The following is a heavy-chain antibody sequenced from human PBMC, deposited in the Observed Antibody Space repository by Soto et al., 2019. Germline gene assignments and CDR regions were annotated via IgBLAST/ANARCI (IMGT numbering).Heavy chain of an antibody. CDR3: AKNVAVAGSCLDP. Sequence: QVQLHESGPGLVKPSETLSLTCTVSGDSISSHYWSWIRQPPGKALEWIGHIYHSGGTRYNPSLWSRVTISVDTSKDQFSLKLRSVTAADTAVYYCAKNVAVAGSCLDPWGQGILGSVSS. J-gene: IGHJ5*02. CDR2: IYHSGGT. V-gene: IGHV4-59*11. CDR1: GDSISSHY. D-gene: IGHD6-19*01.